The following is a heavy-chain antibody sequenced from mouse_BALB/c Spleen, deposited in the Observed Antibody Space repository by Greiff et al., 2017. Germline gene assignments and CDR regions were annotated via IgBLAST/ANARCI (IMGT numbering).Heavy chain of an antibody. D-gene: IGHD2-3*01. J-gene: IGHJ3*01. CDR3: ARERYDGYLAWFAY. CDR2: IWAGGST. V-gene: IGHV2-9*02. Sequence: VQGVESGPGLVAPSQSLSITCTVSGFSLTSYGVHWVRQPPGKGLEWLGVIWAGGSTNYNSALMSRLSISKDNSKSQVFLKMNSLQTDDTAMYYCARERYDGYLAWFAYWGQGTLVTVSA. CDR1: GFSLTSYG.